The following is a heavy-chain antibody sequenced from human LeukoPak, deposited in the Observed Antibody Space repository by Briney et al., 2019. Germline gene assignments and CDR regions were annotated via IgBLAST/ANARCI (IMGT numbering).Heavy chain of an antibody. CDR1: GGSTSTYY. Sequence: PSETLSLTCTVSGGSTSTYYWSWIRQPAGKGLEWIGRINTRGTTYYNPSVKSRVTMSIDTTKNQFSLKLTSVTAADTAIYYCAREKGGYSYGIDHWGQGTVVTVSS. CDR3: AREKGGYSYGIDH. V-gene: IGHV4-4*07. D-gene: IGHD5-18*01. CDR2: INTRGTT. J-gene: IGHJ4*02.